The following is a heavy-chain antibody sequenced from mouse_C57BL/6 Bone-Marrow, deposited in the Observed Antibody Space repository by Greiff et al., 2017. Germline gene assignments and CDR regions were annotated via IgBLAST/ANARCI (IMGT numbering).Heavy chain of an antibody. Sequence: VQLQQPGAELVKPGASVKMSCKASGYTFTSYWITWVKQRTGQGLEWIGDIYPGSGSTNYNEKFKSKATLTVDTSSSTAYMQRSSLTSEDSAVYYCARPYYSNDWYFDVWGTGTTVTVSS. V-gene: IGHV1-55*01. CDR2: IYPGSGST. CDR3: ARPYYSNDWYFDV. J-gene: IGHJ1*03. CDR1: GYTFTSYW. D-gene: IGHD2-5*01.